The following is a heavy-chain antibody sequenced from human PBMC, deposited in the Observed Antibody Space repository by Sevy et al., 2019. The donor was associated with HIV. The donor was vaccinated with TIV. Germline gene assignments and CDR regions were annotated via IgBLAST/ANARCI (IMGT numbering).Heavy chain of an antibody. J-gene: IGHJ4*02. CDR1: GFTFSSHA. CDR3: ARAFTGGYQQPFDY. V-gene: IGHV3-23*01. Sequence: GGSLRLSCAASGFTFSSHAMSWVRQAPGKGLEWVSAISDSGTTTYYEDSVKGRLTISRDNSNHTLYWQMDGLRAEDTAIYYCARAFTGGYQQPFDYWGQGTLVTVSS. CDR2: ISDSGTTT. D-gene: IGHD1-26*01.